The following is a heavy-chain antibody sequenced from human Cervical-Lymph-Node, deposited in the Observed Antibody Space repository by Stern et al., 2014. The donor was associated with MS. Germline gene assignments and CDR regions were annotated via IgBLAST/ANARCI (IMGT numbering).Heavy chain of an antibody. CDR3: ARGRGFSSYYFDD. Sequence: QVQLVESGAGVKEPGASVKVSCKASGYTFTNYAIHWVRQAPGQRLEWMGWINAGRGNTKHSQKFQGRVTITTDTSASTAYMELSSLRSEDTAVYYCARGRGFSSYYFDDWGQGTLVTVSS. D-gene: IGHD6-6*01. CDR1: GYTFTNYA. CDR2: INAGRGNT. J-gene: IGHJ4*02. V-gene: IGHV1-3*01.